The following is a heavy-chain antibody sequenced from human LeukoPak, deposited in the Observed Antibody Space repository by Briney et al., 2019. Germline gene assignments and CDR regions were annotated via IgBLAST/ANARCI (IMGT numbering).Heavy chain of an antibody. V-gene: IGHV1-8*03. CDR2: MNPNSGDT. CDR1: RGTFTSYD. CDR3: ARGRGWGTVKGIDY. Sequence: ASVKVSCKASRGTFTSYDINWVRQATGQGLEWMGWMNPNSGDTGYAQKFQGRVTITRNTSISTAYMELSSLRSEDTAVYYCARGRGWGTVKGIDYWGQGTLVTVSS. J-gene: IGHJ4*02. D-gene: IGHD4-17*01.